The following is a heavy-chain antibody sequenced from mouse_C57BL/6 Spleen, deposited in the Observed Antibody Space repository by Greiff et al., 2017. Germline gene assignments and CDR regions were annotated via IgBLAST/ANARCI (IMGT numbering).Heavy chain of an antibody. Sequence: AAGGVTFSSYAMSWVRQTPEKRLEWVATISDGGSYTYYPDNVKGRFTISRDNAKNNLYLQMSHLKSEDTAMYYCARDRDYYGSSYWYFDVWGTGTTVTVSS. CDR3: ARDRDYYGSSYWYFDV. J-gene: IGHJ1*03. V-gene: IGHV5-4*01. D-gene: IGHD1-1*01. CDR1: GVTFSSYA. CDR2: ISDGGSYT.